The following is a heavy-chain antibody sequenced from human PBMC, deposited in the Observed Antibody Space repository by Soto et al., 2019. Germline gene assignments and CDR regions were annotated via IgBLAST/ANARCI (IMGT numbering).Heavy chain of an antibody. V-gene: IGHV3-30*18. J-gene: IGHJ4*02. CDR2: ISYDGSNK. CDR3: AKPSHPRITMIISDY. Sequence: QVQLVESGGGVVQPGRSLRLSCAASGFTFSSYGMHWVRQAPGKGLEWVAVISYDGSNKYYADSVKGRFTISRDNSKNTLYLQMNSLRAEDTAVYYCAKPSHPRITMIISDYWGQGTLVTVSS. CDR1: GFTFSSYG. D-gene: IGHD3-22*01.